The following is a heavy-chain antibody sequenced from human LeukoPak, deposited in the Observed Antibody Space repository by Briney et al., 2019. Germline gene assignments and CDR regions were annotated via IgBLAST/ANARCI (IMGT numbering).Heavy chain of an antibody. V-gene: IGHV3-7*01. J-gene: IGHJ4*02. D-gene: IGHD1-14*01. CDR2: IKQDGSNK. CDR3: TGLTAYYFDF. Sequence: TGGSLRLSCAASGFTFSSYWMSWVRQAPGKGLEWVANIKQDGSNKYYADSVKGRFTISRDNAKNALYLQMNSLRAEDTAVYYCTGLTAYYFDFWGQGTRVTVSS. CDR1: GFTFSSYW.